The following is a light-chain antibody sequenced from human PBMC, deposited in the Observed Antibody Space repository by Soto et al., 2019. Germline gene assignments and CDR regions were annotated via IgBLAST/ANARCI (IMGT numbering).Light chain of an antibody. CDR1: QSVNSY. V-gene: IGKV3-11*01. CDR3: QQRSDWPWT. Sequence: EIVLTQSPATLSLPPGERATLSCRASQSVNSYLAWYQQKPGQAPRLLMYEASNRATGIPARFSGGGSGTDFTLTISSLEPEDFAVYYRQQRSDWPWTFGQGTKVDIK. CDR2: EAS. J-gene: IGKJ1*01.